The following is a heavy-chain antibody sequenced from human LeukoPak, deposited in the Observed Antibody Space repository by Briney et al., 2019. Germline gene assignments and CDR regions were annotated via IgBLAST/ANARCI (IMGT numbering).Heavy chain of an antibody. Sequence: SGGSLRLSCAASGFTFSSYAMSWVRQAPGKGLESVSAISGSGGSTYYADSVKGRFTISSENSKNSRYLQKHALSAEDSAVKFFAKSARRITIFGVVPTDWGQGTLVTVSS. V-gene: IGHV3-23*01. CDR3: AKSARRITIFGVVPTD. D-gene: IGHD3-3*01. J-gene: IGHJ4*02. CDR2: ISGSGGST. CDR1: GFTFSSYA.